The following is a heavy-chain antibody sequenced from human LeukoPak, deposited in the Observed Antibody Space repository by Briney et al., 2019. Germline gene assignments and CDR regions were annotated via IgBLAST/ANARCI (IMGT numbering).Heavy chain of an antibody. J-gene: IGHJ6*02. Sequence: GGSLRLSCAASGFTFSSYSMNWVRQAPGKGLEWVSYISSSSSTIYYADSVKGRFTISRDNAKNSLYLQMNSLRAEDTAVYYCARPLVYGSGQDGMDVWGQGTTVTVSS. CDR3: ARPLVYGSGQDGMDV. CDR1: GFTFSSYS. V-gene: IGHV3-48*04. CDR2: ISSSSSTI. D-gene: IGHD3-10*01.